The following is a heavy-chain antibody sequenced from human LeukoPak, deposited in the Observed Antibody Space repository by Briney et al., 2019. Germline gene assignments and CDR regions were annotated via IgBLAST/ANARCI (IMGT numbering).Heavy chain of an antibody. Sequence: SGGCLRLSCAASGFTISSYSMNWVRQAPGKGLGWVSSISSSSSYIYYADSVKGRFTISRDNAKNSLYLQKNSLRAEDTAVYYCARDASSGWYDRAQGPGSYWGQGTLVTVSS. D-gene: IGHD6-19*01. J-gene: IGHJ4*02. CDR3: ARDASSGWYDRAQGPGSY. V-gene: IGHV3-21*01. CDR1: GFTISSYS. CDR2: ISSSSSYI.